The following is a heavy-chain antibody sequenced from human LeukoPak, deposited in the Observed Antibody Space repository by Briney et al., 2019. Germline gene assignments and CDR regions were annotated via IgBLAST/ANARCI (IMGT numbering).Heavy chain of an antibody. CDR2: IYYTGNT. CDR3: ASLPLWFGELSHFDY. CDR1: GDSISSNTYY. J-gene: IGHJ4*02. Sequence: SETLSLTCTVSGDSISSNTYYWGWIRQPPGQGMEWIGTIYYTGNTYYNPSLKSRVTISVDTSKNQFSLKLTSVTAADTAVYYCASLPLWFGELSHFDYWGQGTLVTVSS. D-gene: IGHD3-10*01. V-gene: IGHV4-39*01.